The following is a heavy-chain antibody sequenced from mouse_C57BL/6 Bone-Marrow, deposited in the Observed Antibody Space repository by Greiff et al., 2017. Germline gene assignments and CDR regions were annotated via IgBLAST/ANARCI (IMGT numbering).Heavy chain of an antibody. Sequence: VQLQQPGAELVKPGASVKLSCKASGYTFTSYWMHWVKQRPGQGLEWIGMIHPNSGSTNYNEKFKSKATLTVDKSSSTAYMQLSSLTSEDAAVYYCARRAPRDFDYWGQGTTLTVSS. CDR3: ARRAPRDFDY. CDR1: GYTFTSYW. J-gene: IGHJ2*01. V-gene: IGHV1-64*01. CDR2: IHPNSGST. D-gene: IGHD3-1*01.